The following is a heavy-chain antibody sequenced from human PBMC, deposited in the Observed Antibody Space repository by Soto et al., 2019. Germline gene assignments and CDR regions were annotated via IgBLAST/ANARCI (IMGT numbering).Heavy chain of an antibody. CDR2: IIPIFGTA. D-gene: IGHD1-26*01. CDR3: ESGFRGVYDYYGMDV. Sequence: GASVKVSCKASGGTLSSYAISWVRHAPGQGLEWMGGIIPIFGTANYAQKFPGRVTITADKSTSTAYMQLSSLRSEDTAVYYCESGFRGVYDYYGMDVWGQGTTVTVSS. CDR1: GGTLSSYA. J-gene: IGHJ6*02. V-gene: IGHV1-69*06.